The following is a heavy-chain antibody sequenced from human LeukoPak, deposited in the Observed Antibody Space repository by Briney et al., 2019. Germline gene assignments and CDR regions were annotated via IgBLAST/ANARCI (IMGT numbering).Heavy chain of an antibody. CDR1: GFSLSTSGMR. D-gene: IGHD5-12*01. J-gene: IGHJ5*02. CDR3: ARMATGNNWFDP. Sequence: SGPALVKPTQTPTLTCTFSGFSLSTSGMRVSWIRQPPGKALEWLARIDWDDDKLYSTSLKTRLTISKDTSKNQVVLTMTNMDPVDTATYYCARMATGNNWFDPWGQGTLVTVSS. CDR2: IDWDDDK. V-gene: IGHV2-70*04.